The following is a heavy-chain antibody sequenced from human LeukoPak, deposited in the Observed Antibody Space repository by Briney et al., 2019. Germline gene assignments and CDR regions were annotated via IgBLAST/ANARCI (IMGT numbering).Heavy chain of an antibody. Sequence: ASVKVSCKASGYTFTSYGIIWVRQAPGQGLEWMGWISAYNGNTNYAQKLQGRVTMTTDTSTSTAYMELRSLRSDDTAVYYCARGYYDFWSGYSATVDYWGQGTLVTVSS. CDR1: GYTFTSYG. J-gene: IGHJ4*02. CDR3: ARGYYDFWSGYSATVDY. V-gene: IGHV1-18*01. CDR2: ISAYNGNT. D-gene: IGHD3-3*01.